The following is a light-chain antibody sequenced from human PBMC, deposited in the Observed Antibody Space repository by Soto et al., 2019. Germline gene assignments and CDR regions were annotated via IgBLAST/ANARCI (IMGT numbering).Light chain of an antibody. Sequence: DIVMTQSPLSLPVTPGEPASISCTSSQSLLYIDRYNYLDWYLQRPGQPPQLLIYSASNRASGVPDRFSGSGSGTDFTLKISRVEAEDVGVYFCMQARQTPFTFGPGTKVDIK. CDR1: QSLLYIDRYNY. CDR3: MQARQTPFT. CDR2: SAS. V-gene: IGKV2-28*01. J-gene: IGKJ3*01.